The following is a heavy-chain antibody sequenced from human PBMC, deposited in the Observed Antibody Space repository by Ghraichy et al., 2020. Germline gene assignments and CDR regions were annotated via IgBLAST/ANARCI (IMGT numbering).Heavy chain of an antibody. Sequence: SETLSLTCTVSGGSVSSGSYYWSWIRQPPGKGLEWIGYIYYSGSTNYNPSLKSRVTISVDTSKNQFSLKLSSVTAADTAVYYCARRLDAFDIWGQGTMVTVSS. J-gene: IGHJ3*02. CDR1: GGSVSSGSYY. D-gene: IGHD5-12*01. CDR2: IYYSGST. CDR3: ARRLDAFDI. V-gene: IGHV4-61*01.